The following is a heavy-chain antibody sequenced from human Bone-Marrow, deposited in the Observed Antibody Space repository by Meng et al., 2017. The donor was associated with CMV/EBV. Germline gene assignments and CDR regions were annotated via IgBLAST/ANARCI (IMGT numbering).Heavy chain of an antibody. CDR1: GFTFSSYS. D-gene: IGHD5-12*01. CDR3: ARDAGGYPDY. J-gene: IGHJ4*02. CDR2: ISSSSYI. V-gene: IGHV3-21*01. Sequence: EVQLVESGGGLVKPGGSLRLSCAASGFTFSSYSMNWVRQAPGKGLEWVSSISSSSYIYYADSVKGRFTISRDNAKNSLYLQMNSLRAEDTAVYYCARDAGGYPDYWGQGTLVTVAS.